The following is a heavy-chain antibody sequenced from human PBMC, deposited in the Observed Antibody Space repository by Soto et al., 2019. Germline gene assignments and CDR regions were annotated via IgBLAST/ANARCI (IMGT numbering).Heavy chain of an antibody. V-gene: IGHV5-51*01. CDR1: RYSFTSYW. CDR2: IYPGDSDT. D-gene: IGHD3-9*01. J-gene: IGHJ6*02. CDR3: ARHRNDILTGYYRDPYGMDV. Sequence: AESLKISCKGSRYSFTSYWIGWVRQMPGKGLEWMGIIYPGDSDTRYSPSFQGQVTISADKSISTAYLQWSSLKASDTAMYYCARHRNDILTGYYRDPYGMDVWGQGTTVTVSS.